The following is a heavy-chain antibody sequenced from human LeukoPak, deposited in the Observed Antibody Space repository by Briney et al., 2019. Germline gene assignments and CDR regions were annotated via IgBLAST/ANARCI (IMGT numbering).Heavy chain of an antibody. Sequence: ASVKVSCKASGYTFIDFVIHWVRQAPGQRLEWMGWIKAGDGHTKYSQKFQGRVTITRSTSATTAFMELSSLTSEDTAVYYCARTWSTVTGEYFQLWGQGTLVTVSS. CDR2: IKAGDGHT. V-gene: IGHV1-3*01. D-gene: IGHD4-17*01. CDR1: GYTFIDFV. J-gene: IGHJ1*01. CDR3: ARTWSTVTGEYFQL.